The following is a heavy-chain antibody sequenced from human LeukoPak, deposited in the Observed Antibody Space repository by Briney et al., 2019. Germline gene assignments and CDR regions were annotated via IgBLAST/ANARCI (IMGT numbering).Heavy chain of an antibody. Sequence: ASVKVSCKASGYTFTGYYMHWVRQAPGQGLEWMGWINPNSGGTNYAQKFQGRVTMTRDTSISTAYMELSRLRSDDTAVYYCARRASSSWYRDPWGFDYWGQGTLVTVSS. CDR1: GYTFTGYY. V-gene: IGHV1-2*02. CDR3: ARRASSSWYRDPWGFDY. J-gene: IGHJ4*02. CDR2: INPNSGGT. D-gene: IGHD6-13*01.